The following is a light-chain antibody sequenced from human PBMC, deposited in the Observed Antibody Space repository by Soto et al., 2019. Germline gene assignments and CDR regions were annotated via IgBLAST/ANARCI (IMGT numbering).Light chain of an antibody. CDR2: DNN. J-gene: IGLJ1*01. CDR3: GTWDNSLSFYV. CDR1: SSNIGNNY. Sequence: QSVLTQPPSVSAAPGQKVTISCSGSSSNIGNNYVSWYQQLPGTAPKLLIYDNNKRPSGIPDRFSGSKSGTSATLGITGLQTGDEADYYCGTWDNSLSFYVFGTGTKVTVL. V-gene: IGLV1-51*01.